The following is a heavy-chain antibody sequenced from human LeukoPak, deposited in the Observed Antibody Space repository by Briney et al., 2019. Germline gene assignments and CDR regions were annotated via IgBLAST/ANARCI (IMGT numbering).Heavy chain of an antibody. V-gene: IGHV4-39*01. CDR2: IYYSGST. J-gene: IGHJ4*02. CDR1: GGSISSSSYY. D-gene: IGHD3-16*01. CDR3: ARQARLGGSDEFDY. Sequence: SETLSLTCTVSGGSISSSSYYWGWIRQPPGKGLEWIGSIYYSGSTYYNPSLKSRVAISVDTSKNQFSLKLSSVTAADTAVYYCARQARLGGSDEFDYWGQGTLVTVSS.